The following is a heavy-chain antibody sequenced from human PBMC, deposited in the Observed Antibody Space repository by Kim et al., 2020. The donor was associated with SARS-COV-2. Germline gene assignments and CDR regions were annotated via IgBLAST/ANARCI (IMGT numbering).Heavy chain of an antibody. CDR1: GFTFGDYA. D-gene: IGHD1-26*01. J-gene: IGHJ4*02. CDR2: ISWNSGSI. CDR3: AKEGVGATHFDY. Sequence: GGSLRRSCAASGFTFGDYAMHWVRQAPGKGLEWVSGISWNSGSIGYADSVKGRFTISRDNAKNSLYLQMNSLRAEDTALYYCAKEGVGATHFDYCGQGTLVTVSS. V-gene: IGHV3-9*01.